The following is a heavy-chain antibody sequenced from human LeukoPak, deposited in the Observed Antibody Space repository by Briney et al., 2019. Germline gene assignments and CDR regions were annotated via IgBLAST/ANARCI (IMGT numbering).Heavy chain of an antibody. CDR2: ISSSGSTI. CDR3: ARDHLTYSSSSDFDY. CDR1: GFTFSDYY. Sequence: TGGSLRLSCAASGFTFSDYYMSWIRQAPGKGLEWVSYISSSGSTIYYADSVKGRFTISRDNAKNSLYLQMNSLRAEDTAVYYCARDHLTYSSSSDFDYWGQGTLVTVSS. J-gene: IGHJ4*02. V-gene: IGHV3-11*04. D-gene: IGHD6-6*01.